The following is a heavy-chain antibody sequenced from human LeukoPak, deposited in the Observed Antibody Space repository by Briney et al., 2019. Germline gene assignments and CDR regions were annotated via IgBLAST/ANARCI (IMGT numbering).Heavy chain of an antibody. CDR3: ARTFGEYYFDY. CDR1: GASISGSGYY. V-gene: IGHV4-39*07. D-gene: IGHD3-16*01. J-gene: IGHJ4*02. CDR2: IYSSGST. Sequence: SETLSLTCTVSGASISGSGYYWGWIRQPPGKGLEWIGNIYSSGSTYYNASLQSRVTISVDTSKNQFSLKLSSVTAADTAVYYCARTFGEYYFDYWGQGTLVTVSS.